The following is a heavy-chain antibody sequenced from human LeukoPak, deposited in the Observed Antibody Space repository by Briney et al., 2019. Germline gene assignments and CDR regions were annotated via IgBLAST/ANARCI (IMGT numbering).Heavy chain of an antibody. CDR1: GGSMSRYY. D-gene: IGHD3-10*02. J-gene: IGHJ4*02. Sequence: PSETLSLTCTVSGGSMSRYYWSWIRQSPGKGLEWIGYIYHSGSTNYNPSLKSRLTISVDSSKNRFSLNLTSVTAADTAVYFCARVYVGAVAYFDYWGQGTLVTVSS. V-gene: IGHV4-59*01. CDR2: IYHSGST. CDR3: ARVYVGAVAYFDY.